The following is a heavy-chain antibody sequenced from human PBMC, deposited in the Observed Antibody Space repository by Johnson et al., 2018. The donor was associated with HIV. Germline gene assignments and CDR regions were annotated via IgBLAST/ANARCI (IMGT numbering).Heavy chain of an antibody. D-gene: IGHD6-13*01. CDR2: IKQDGSEK. V-gene: IGHV3-7*03. Sequence: VQLVESGGGLVQPGGSLRLSCAASGFTFSSYAMTWVRQAPGKGLEWVANIKQDGSEKYYVDSVKGRFTISRDNAKNSLYLQMDNLRTDDTAVYYCARDGVYSSPHDAFDIWGQVTMVTVSS. J-gene: IGHJ3*02. CDR3: ARDGVYSSPHDAFDI. CDR1: GFTFSSYA.